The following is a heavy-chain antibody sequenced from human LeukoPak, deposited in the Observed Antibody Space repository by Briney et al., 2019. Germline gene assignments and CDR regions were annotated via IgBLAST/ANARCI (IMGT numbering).Heavy chain of an antibody. J-gene: IGHJ4*02. V-gene: IGHV4-59*12. CDR3: ARGFSGAMDY. CDR2: IYQSGST. D-gene: IGHD1-26*01. Sequence: SETLSLTCTVSGGSISNYYWSWIRQPPGKGLEWIGYIYQSGSTDYNPSLKSRVTISLDKSKSQFSLILNSVTAADTAVYFCARGFSGAMDYWGQGTLVTVSS. CDR1: GGSISNYY.